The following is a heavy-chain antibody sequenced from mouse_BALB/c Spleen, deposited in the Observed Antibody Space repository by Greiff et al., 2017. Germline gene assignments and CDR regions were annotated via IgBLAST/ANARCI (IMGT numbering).Heavy chain of an antibody. V-gene: IGHV5-9-3*01. Sequence: EVKLVESGGGLVKPGGSLKLSCAASGFTFSSYAMSWVRQTPEKRLEWVATISSGGSYTYYPDSVKGRFTISRDNAKNTLYLQMSSLRSEDTAMYYCARHEGSVDYWGQGTTLTVSS. J-gene: IGHJ2*01. CDR3: ARHEGSVDY. CDR2: ISSGGSYT. CDR1: GFTFSSYA.